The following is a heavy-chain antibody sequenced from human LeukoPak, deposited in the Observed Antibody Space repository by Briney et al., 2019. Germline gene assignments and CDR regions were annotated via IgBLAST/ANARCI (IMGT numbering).Heavy chain of an antibody. Sequence: PGGTLRLSCAASGFSFSSYGMSWVRQAPGRGLEWISAITGSGGTTYYADSVEGRFTISRDNAKNSVFLQMNSLRPEDTAVYYCAGGVGWHFDLWGRGTLVTVSS. V-gene: IGHV3-48*04. D-gene: IGHD2-2*01. J-gene: IGHJ2*01. CDR1: GFSFSSYG. CDR3: AGGVGWHFDL. CDR2: ITGSGGTT.